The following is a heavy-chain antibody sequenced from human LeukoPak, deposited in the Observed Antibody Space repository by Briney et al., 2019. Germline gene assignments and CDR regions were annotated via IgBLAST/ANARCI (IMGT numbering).Heavy chain of an antibody. CDR1: GYTFTTSG. J-gene: IGHJ5*02. V-gene: IGHV1-18*01. CDR2: ISGYNGDT. CDR3: ARDDDGTSFNWFDP. Sequence: ASVKVSCKAAGYTFTTSGISWVRRAPGQGLEWRGWISGYNGDTKYAQKFQGRVTMTTDTSTSTAYMDLRSLRSDDTAVYYCARDDDGTSFNWFDPWGQGTLVTVSS. D-gene: IGHD2-2*01.